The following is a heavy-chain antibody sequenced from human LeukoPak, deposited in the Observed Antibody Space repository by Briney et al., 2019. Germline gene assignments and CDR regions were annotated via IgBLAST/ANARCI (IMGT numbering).Heavy chain of an antibody. Sequence: SETLSLTCAVYGGSFSGYYWSWIRQPPGKGLGWIGEINHSGSTNYNPSLKSRVTISVDTSKNQFSLKLSSVTAADTAVYYCARGTPFGHAISQIDYYYYYGMDVWGQGTTVTVSS. V-gene: IGHV4-34*01. CDR3: ARGTPFGHAISQIDYYYYYGMDV. J-gene: IGHJ6*02. CDR1: GGSFSGYY. CDR2: INHSGST. D-gene: IGHD3-10*01.